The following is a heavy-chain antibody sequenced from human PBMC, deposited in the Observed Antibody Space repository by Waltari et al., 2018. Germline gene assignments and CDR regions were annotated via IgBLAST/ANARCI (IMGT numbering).Heavy chain of an antibody. V-gene: IGHV4-39*07. J-gene: IGHJ4*02. D-gene: IGHD6-13*01. CDR2: IYYSGST. CDR3: ARDRGQQLVRYFDY. Sequence: QLQLQESGPGLVKPSETLSLTCTVSGGSISSSSYYWGWIRQPPGKGLEWIGSIYYSGSTYYTPSLKSRVTISVDTSKNQFSLKLSSVTAADTAVYYCARDRGQQLVRYFDYWGQGTLVTVSS. CDR1: GGSISSSSYY.